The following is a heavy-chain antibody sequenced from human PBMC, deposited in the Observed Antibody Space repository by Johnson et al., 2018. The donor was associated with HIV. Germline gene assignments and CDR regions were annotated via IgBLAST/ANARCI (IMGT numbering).Heavy chain of an antibody. CDR1: GFTVSSNY. V-gene: IGHV3-66*01. CDR3: AKDRDGYTLGAFDI. D-gene: IGHD5-24*01. CDR2: IYSGGST. J-gene: IGHJ3*02. Sequence: MQLVESGGGLVQPGGSLRLSCAASGFTVSSNYMSWVRQAPGKGLEWVSVIYSGGSTYYADSVKGRFTISRDNSKNTLYLQMNSLRPEDTAVYYCAKDRDGYTLGAFDIGGQGTMVTVSS.